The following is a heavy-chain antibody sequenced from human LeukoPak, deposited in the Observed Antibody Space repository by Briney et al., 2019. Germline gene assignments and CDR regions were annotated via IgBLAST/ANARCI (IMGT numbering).Heavy chain of an antibody. CDR3: AKGPYSSGWSDWFDP. D-gene: IGHD6-19*01. Sequence: GGSLRLSCAASGFTFSSYWMSWVRQAPGKGLEWVANIKQDGSEKYYVDSVKGRFTISRDNAKNSLYLQMNSLRAEDTALYYCAKGPYSSGWSDWFDPWGQGTLVTVSS. CDR2: IKQDGSEK. CDR1: GFTFSSYW. J-gene: IGHJ5*02. V-gene: IGHV3-7*03.